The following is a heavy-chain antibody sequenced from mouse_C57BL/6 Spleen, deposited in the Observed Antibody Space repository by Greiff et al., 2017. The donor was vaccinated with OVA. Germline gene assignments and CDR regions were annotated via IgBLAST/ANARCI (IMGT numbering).Heavy chain of an antibody. CDR3: ARKPHFDY. CDR2: IYPGDGDT. V-gene: IGHV1-82*01. Sequence: VQLQQSGPELVKPGASVKISCKASGYAFSSSWMNWVKQRPGKGLEWIGRIYPGDGDTNYNGKFKGKATLTADKSSSTAYMQLRSLTSEDSAVYFCARKPHFDYWGQGTTLTVSS. J-gene: IGHJ2*01. CDR1: GYAFSSSW.